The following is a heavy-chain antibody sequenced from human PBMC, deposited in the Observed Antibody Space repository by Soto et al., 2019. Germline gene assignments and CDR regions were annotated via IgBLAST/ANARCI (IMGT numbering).Heavy chain of an antibody. CDR1: PITFSSYA. CDR2: IRSNGGST. V-gene: IGHV3-64D*06. CDR3: MNTESTSWYHYNYGLEN. J-gene: IGHJ6*01. Sequence: PGGSLRLSCSASPITFSSYAMHWVRYAPGKWLGNVSPIRSNGGSTYYADSVKGRCTISRDNSKNTLYLQMSSLRAEDTAAYSCMNTESTSWYHYNYGLENLEPEATV. D-gene: IGHD6-13*01.